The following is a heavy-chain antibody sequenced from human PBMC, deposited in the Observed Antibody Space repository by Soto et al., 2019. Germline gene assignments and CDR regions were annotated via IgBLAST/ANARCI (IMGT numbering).Heavy chain of an antibody. Sequence: SETLSLTCTVSGGSISSGDYYWSWIRQPPGKGLEWIGYIYYSGSTYYNPSLKSRVTISVDTSKNQFSLKLSSVTAADTAVYYCARGGGTSRFGELLEICEIDYWGQGTLVTVSS. CDR2: IYYSGST. J-gene: IGHJ4*02. D-gene: IGHD3-10*01. CDR1: GGSISSGDYY. CDR3: ARGGGTSRFGELLEICEIDY. V-gene: IGHV4-30-4*01.